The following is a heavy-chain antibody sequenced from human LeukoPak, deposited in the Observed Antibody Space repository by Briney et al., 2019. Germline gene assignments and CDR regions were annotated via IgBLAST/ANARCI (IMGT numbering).Heavy chain of an antibody. CDR3: ARVLLGNDYFDY. CDR2: IYYSGST. CDR1: GGSISSGDYY. V-gene: IGHV4-30-4*08. D-gene: IGHD7-27*01. J-gene: IGHJ4*02. Sequence: PSETLSLTCTVPGGSISSGDYYWSWIRQPPGKGLEWIGYIYYSGSTYYNPSLKSRVTISVDTSKNQFSLKLSSVTAADTAVYYCARVLLGNDYFDYWGQGTLVTVSS.